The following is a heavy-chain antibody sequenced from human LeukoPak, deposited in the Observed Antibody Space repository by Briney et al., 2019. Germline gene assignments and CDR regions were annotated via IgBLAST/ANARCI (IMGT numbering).Heavy chain of an antibody. J-gene: IGHJ4*02. CDR3: AKEIAVVDVGYLDY. Sequence: PGGSLRLSCAASGFTFSSYGMSWVRQAPGKGLEWVSGISGSGGSTYYADSVKGRFTISRDNSKNTLYLQMNSLRAEDTAVYYCAKEIAVVDVGYLDYWGQGTLVTVSS. CDR1: GFTFSSYG. D-gene: IGHD6-19*01. V-gene: IGHV3-23*01. CDR2: ISGSGGST.